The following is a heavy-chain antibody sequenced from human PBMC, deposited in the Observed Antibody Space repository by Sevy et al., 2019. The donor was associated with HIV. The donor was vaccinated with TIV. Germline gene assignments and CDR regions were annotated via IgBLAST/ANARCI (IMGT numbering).Heavy chain of an antibody. CDR1: GFTFSNAW. CDR3: TTETAVQFVVGGDAFDI. CDR2: IKSKTDGGTT. D-gene: IGHD6-6*01. J-gene: IGHJ3*02. Sequence: GGSLRLSCAASGFTFSNAWMNWVRQAPGKGLEWVGRIKSKTDGGTTDYAAPVKGRFTISTDDSKNTLYLQMNSLKTAVTPVYYCTTETAVQFVVGGDAFDIWGQGTMVTVSS. V-gene: IGHV3-15*07.